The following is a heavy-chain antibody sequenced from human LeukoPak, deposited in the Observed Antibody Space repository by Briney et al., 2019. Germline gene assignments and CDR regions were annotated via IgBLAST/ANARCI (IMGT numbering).Heavy chain of an antibody. CDR2: ISAYNGNT. CDR3: ARLPTIAAPAWTYQPFDP. J-gene: IGHJ5*02. D-gene: IGHD6-13*01. CDR1: GYIFTNYG. Sequence: ASVKVSCKTSGYIFTNYGINWVRQAPGQGLEWMGWISAYNGNTKYAQKLQGRVTMTTDTPTSTAYMELRSLRSDDTAVYYCARLPTIAAPAWTYQPFDPWGQGTLVTVSS. V-gene: IGHV1-18*04.